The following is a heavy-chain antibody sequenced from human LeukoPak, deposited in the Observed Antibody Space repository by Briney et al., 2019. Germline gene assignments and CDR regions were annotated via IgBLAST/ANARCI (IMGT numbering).Heavy chain of an antibody. Sequence: GRSLRLSCAASGFIFRNFAMQWVRQAPGKGLEWVCAMWTDRSDKYYADSVKGRFTISRDNSRNALYLQMNSLRVEDTAVYYCAKEAPWATAMVILIDYGGQGTLVTVS. CDR1: GFIFRNFA. V-gene: IGHV3-30*18. D-gene: IGHD5-12*01. J-gene: IGHJ4*02. CDR3: AKEAPWATAMVILIDY. CDR2: MWTDRSDK.